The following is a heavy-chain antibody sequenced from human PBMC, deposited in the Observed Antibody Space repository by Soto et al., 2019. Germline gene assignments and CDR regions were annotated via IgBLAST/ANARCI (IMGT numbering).Heavy chain of an antibody. CDR1: GGSISSSSYY. CDR2: IYYSGST. Sequence: PSETLSLTCTVSGGSISSSSYYWGWIRQPPGKGLEWIGSIYYSGSTYYNPSLKSRVTISVDTSKNQFSLKLSSVTAADTAVYYCASTPYYYDSSGPPVWFDPWGQGTLVTVSS. J-gene: IGHJ5*02. CDR3: ASTPYYYDSSGPPVWFDP. V-gene: IGHV4-39*01. D-gene: IGHD3-22*01.